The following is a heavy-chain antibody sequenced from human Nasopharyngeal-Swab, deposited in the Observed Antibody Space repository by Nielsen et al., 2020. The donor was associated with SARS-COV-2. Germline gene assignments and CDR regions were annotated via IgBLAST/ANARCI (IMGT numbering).Heavy chain of an antibody. Sequence: GESLKISCAASGFTFSSYAMHWVRQAPGKGLEWVAVISYDGSNKYYADSVKGRFTISRDNSKNTLYLQMNSLRAEDTAVYYCARAGKVAGKDYWGQGTLVTVSS. CDR1: GFTFSSYA. V-gene: IGHV3-30*04. CDR3: ARAGKVAGKDY. J-gene: IGHJ4*02. D-gene: IGHD6-19*01. CDR2: ISYDGSNK.